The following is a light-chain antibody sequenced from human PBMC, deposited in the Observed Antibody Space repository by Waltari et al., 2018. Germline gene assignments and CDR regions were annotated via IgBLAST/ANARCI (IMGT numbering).Light chain of an antibody. J-gene: IGKJ2*01. Sequence: DIVMTQSPDSLAVSAGERATITCKSSQSVLYSSNNKNYLAWYQQKPGQPPKLLIYWASTRESGVPDRFSGSGSGTDFTLTISSLQAEDVAVYYCQQYYSTPYTFGQGTKLEI. CDR2: WAS. CDR1: QSVLYSSNNKNY. CDR3: QQYYSTPYT. V-gene: IGKV4-1*01.